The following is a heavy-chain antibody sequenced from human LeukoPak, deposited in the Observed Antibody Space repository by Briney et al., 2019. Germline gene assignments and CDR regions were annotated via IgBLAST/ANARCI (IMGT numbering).Heavy chain of an antibody. CDR2: VYYTGNT. CDR1: GDSVSYHNYY. D-gene: IGHD6-19*01. V-gene: IGHV4-39*01. Sequence: SETLSLTCAVSGDSVSYHNYYWDWIRQPPGKGLEWIGTVYYTGNTYYNPSLKSRVAISVDTSKNQFSLQLTSMTAADTAVYYCARLRAMAGHRGGFDFWGRGTMVTVSS. CDR3: ARLRAMAGHRGGFDF. J-gene: IGHJ3*01.